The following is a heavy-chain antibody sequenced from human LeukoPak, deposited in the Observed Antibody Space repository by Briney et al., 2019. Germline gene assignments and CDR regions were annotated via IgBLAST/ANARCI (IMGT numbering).Heavy chain of an antibody. CDR2: IYYSGTT. D-gene: IGHD1-26*01. CDR3: ARHSGSDYPLDY. J-gene: IGHJ4*02. Sequence: SETLSLTCTVSGGSISSYYRSWIRQPPGKGLEWIGYIYYSGTTNYNPSLKSRVTISVDTSKNQFSLKLSSVTAADTAVYYCARHSGSDYPLDYWGQGTLVTVSS. V-gene: IGHV4-59*01. CDR1: GGSISSYY.